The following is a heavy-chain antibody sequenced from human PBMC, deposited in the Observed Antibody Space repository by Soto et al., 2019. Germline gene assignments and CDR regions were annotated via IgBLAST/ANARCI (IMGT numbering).Heavy chain of an antibody. V-gene: IGHV3-73*01. J-gene: IGHJ2*01. Sequence: WGSLRIACASSVLTFSDSALPWVRQASGRGLEWVGRIRTKVNDYATIYAASVKGRFTISRYDSKNTAYLQMNGLQSEDTAVYYCPRPNDSGDYDWYFDLWGRGTLVTVSS. CDR1: VLTFSDSA. D-gene: IGHD4-17*01. CDR3: PRPNDSGDYDWYFDL. CDR2: IRTKVNDYAT.